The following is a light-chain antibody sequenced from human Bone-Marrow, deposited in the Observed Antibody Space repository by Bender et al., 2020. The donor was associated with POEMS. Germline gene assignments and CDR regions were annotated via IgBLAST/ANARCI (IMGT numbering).Light chain of an antibody. CDR3: QTWDSSTAGVV. J-gene: IGLJ2*01. CDR2: QDD. CDR1: KLGNKY. Sequence: SNELTQPPSVSVSPGQTASITCSGEKLGNKYASWYQQKPGQSPVLVIYQDDTRPSGIPERFSGSNSGNTATLTISGAQALDEADYYCQTWDSSTAGVVFGGGTKLTVL. V-gene: IGLV3-1*01.